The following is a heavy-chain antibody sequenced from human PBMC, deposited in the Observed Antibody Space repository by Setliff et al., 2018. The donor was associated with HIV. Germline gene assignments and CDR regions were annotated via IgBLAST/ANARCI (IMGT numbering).Heavy chain of an antibody. CDR1: GGTFSRYA. Sequence: SVKVSCKASGGTFSRYAISWVRQAPGQGLEWMGGIIPAFGTANYAQKFQGRVTITTDESTSTAYMELSGLRSEDTAVYFCARDGLLVAGIRFDYWGQGTLVTVSS. CDR2: IIPAFGTA. CDR3: ARDGLLVAGIRFDY. V-gene: IGHV1-69*05. D-gene: IGHD6-19*01. J-gene: IGHJ4*01.